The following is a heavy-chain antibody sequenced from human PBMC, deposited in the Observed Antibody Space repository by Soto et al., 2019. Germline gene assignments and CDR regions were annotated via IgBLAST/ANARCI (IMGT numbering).Heavy chain of an antibody. CDR2: LHSSGTT. V-gene: IGHV4-39*01. CDR1: GHSISSSSYY. Sequence: QLRLQESGPGLVKPSETLFLTCTVSGHSISSSSYYWGWFRQSPGKGLEWIGSLHSSGTTYYNPSLKSRVTTFVDTSRNQFSLRADSVTAADTAVYYCGRHDWSMFYGMDVWGQGTTVTVSS. J-gene: IGHJ6*02. CDR3: GRHDWSMFYGMDV. D-gene: IGHD3-3*01.